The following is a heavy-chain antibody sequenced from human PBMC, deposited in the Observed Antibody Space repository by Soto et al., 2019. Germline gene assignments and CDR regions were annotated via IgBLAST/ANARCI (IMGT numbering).Heavy chain of an antibody. V-gene: IGHV1-18*01. Sequence: QVQLVQSGAEVKKPGASVKVSCKASGYTFTSYDISWVRQAPGQGLEWMGWISTYNGNTNYAQKIQRGRLTTTAASTSTADMELRRLRSDDTAVDYYARGMGQPLDYWGQGTLVTVSS. CDR2: ISTYNGNT. CDR1: GYTFTSYD. J-gene: IGHJ4*02. CDR3: ARGMGQPLDY. D-gene: IGHD3-16*01.